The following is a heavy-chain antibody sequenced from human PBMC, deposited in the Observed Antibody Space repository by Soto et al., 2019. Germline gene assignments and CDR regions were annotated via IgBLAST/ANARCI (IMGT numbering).Heavy chain of an antibody. V-gene: IGHV3-23*01. CDR2: ISGSGGST. CDR3: AKGPPFYGSGSYYNDPLYYYYGMDV. Sequence: GGSLRLSCAASGFTFSSYAMSWVRQAPGKGLEWVSAISGSGGSTYYADSVKGRFTISRDNSKNTLNLQMNSLRAEDTAVYYCAKGPPFYGSGSYYNDPLYYYYGMDVWGQGTTVTVSS. CDR1: GFTFSSYA. J-gene: IGHJ6*02. D-gene: IGHD3-10*01.